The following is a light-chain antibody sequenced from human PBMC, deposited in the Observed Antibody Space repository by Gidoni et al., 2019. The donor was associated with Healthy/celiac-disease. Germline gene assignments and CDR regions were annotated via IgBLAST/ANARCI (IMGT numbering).Light chain of an antibody. V-gene: IGKV2-30*01. CDR2: NVS. J-gene: IGKJ4*01. CDR3: MQGTHWPPT. CDR1: QSLVYSDGNTY. Sequence: DVVMTPSPLSLPVTLGQPASISCRSSQSLVYSDGNTYLHWFQQRPGQSPRRLIYNVSNRDSGVPDRFSGSGSGTDFTLKISRVEAEDVGVYYCMQGTHWPPTFGGGTKVEIK.